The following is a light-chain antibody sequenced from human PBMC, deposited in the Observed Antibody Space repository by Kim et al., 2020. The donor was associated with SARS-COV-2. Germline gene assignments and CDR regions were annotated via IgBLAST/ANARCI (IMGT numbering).Light chain of an antibody. J-gene: IGLJ3*02. V-gene: IGLV1-47*01. CDR1: SSNTGSNY. CDR3: AAWDDSLSGSWV. CDR2: RNN. Sequence: QRVTMSSSGSSSNTGSNYVYSYQQLPGTAPKLLIYRNNQRPSGVPDRFSGSKSGTSASLAISGLRSEDEADYYCAAWDDSLSGSWVFGGGTQLTVL.